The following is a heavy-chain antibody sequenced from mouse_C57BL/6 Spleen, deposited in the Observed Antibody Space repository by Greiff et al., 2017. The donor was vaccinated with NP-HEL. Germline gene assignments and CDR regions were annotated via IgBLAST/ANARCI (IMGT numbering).Heavy chain of an antibody. J-gene: IGHJ4*01. CDR1: GYSITSGYY. V-gene: IGHV3-6*01. CDR3: ARKIYYYAMDY. Sequence: EVKLQESGPGLVKPSQSLSLTCSVTGYSITSGYYWNWIRQFPGNKLEWMGYISYDGSNNYNPSLKNRISITRDTSKNQFFLKLNSVTTEDTATYYCARKIYYYAMDYWGQGTSVTVSS. CDR2: ISYDGSN.